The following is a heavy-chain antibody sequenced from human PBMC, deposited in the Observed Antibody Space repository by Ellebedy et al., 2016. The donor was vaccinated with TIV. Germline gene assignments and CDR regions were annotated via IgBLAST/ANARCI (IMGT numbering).Heavy chain of an antibody. CDR3: ARVVRLGGRSYYFDY. J-gene: IGHJ4*02. CDR2: MNPNSGKT. D-gene: IGHD3-16*01. CDR1: GYTFTNYD. Sequence: AASVQVSCKASGYTFTNYDIDWVRQAPGQGLEWLRWMNPNSGKTGYAQKFQGRVTMTWNTSINTAYMELSSLIFDDPAVYFWARVVRLGGRSYYFDYWGQGTLVAVSS. V-gene: IGHV1-8*02.